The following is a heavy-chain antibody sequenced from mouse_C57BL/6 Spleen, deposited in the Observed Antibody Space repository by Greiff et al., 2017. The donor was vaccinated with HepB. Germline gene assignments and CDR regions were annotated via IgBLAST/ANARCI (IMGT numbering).Heavy chain of an antibody. V-gene: IGHV6-6*01. J-gene: IGHJ2*01. CDR1: GFTFSDAW. CDR3: TRGDY. Sequence: EVKVEESGGGLVQPGGSMKLSCAASGFTFSDAWMDWVRQSPEKGLEWVAVIRNKANNHATYYAESVKGRFTISRDDSKSSVYLQMNSLRAEDTGIYYCTRGDYWGQGTTLTVSS. CDR2: IRNKANNHAT.